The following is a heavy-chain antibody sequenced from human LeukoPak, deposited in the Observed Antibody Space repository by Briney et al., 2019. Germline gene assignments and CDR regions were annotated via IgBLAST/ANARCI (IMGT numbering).Heavy chain of an antibody. CDR3: AREGRDDYGDLDAFDI. CDR2: ISSSSSYI. CDR1: GFTFSSYS. D-gene: IGHD4-17*01. V-gene: IGHV3-21*01. J-gene: IGHJ3*02. Sequence: GGSLRLSCAASGFTFSSYSMNWVRQAPGKGLEWVSSISSSSSYIYYADSVKGRFTISRDNAKNTLYLQMNSLRAEDTAVYYCAREGRDDYGDLDAFDIWGQGTMVTVSS.